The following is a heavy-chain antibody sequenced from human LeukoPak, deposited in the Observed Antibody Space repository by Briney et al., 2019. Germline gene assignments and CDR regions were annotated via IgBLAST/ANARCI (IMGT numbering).Heavy chain of an antibody. CDR1: GFTFSNAW. J-gene: IGHJ4*02. Sequence: GGSLRLSCAASGFTFSNAWMSWVRQAPGKGLEWVSAISGSGGSTYYADSVKGRFTISRDNSKNTLYLQMNSLRAEDTAVYYCAKRAVTRRGVDYWGQGTLVTVSS. CDR3: AKRAVTRRGVDY. D-gene: IGHD4-17*01. V-gene: IGHV3-23*01. CDR2: ISGSGGST.